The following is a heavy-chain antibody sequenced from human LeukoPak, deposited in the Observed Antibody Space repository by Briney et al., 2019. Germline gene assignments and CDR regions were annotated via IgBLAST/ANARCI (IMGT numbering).Heavy chain of an antibody. CDR1: GFTFNNYA. D-gene: IGHD3-22*01. CDR3: AKTSSGYYYT. J-gene: IGHJ5*02. Sequence: GGSLRLSCTASGFTFNNYAITWVRQAPGKGLEWVSAVDGDTGDTYYADSVRGRFTISTDNSKKTVYLQMNSLRADDTAVYHCAKTSSGYYYTWGVGALVTVS. V-gene: IGHV3-23*01. CDR2: VDGDTGDT.